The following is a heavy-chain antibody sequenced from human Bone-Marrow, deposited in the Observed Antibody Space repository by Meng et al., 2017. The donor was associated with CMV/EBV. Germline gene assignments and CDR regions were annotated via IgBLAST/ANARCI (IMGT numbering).Heavy chain of an antibody. Sequence: DVQLVESGGGLVKPGGSLRLSCSASGFTFSTYRMSWVRQAPGKGLEWVSYISSTATYIYYADSLKGRFTISRDNAKNSLYLQLNNLRGEDTAVYYCARVEQSVGAHCDFWGQGTLVTVSS. D-gene: IGHD1-26*01. J-gene: IGHJ4*02. CDR3: ARVEQSVGAHCDF. CDR1: GFTFSTYR. V-gene: IGHV3-21*01. CDR2: ISSTATYI.